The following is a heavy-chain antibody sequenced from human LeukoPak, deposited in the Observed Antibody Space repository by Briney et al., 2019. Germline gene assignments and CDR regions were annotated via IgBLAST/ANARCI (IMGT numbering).Heavy chain of an antibody. CDR2: FDPEDDET. V-gene: IGHV1-24*01. J-gene: IGHJ4*02. Sequence: ASVKVSCKVSGYTLTEFSIHWVRQAPGKGLEWMGGFDPEDDETIYAQKFQGRVTMTEDTSTDTAHMELSSLRSEDTAVYYCATDTRITIFGVVPFDYWGQGTLVAVSS. CDR3: ATDTRITIFGVVPFDY. D-gene: IGHD3-3*01. CDR1: GYTLTEFS.